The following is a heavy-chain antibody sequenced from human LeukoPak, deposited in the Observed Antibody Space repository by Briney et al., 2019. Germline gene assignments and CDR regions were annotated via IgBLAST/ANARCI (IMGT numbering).Heavy chain of an antibody. D-gene: IGHD2-2*01. V-gene: IGHV3-23*01. CDR1: GFTFTTYA. Sequence: GGSLRLSCAASGFTFTTYAMTWVRQAPDKGLECVSAISGSDGSTYYADSVKGRFTISSDDSQNTLYLQMNSLSAEDTAVYYCAKVETSGGANCYALDYWGQGTLVTVSS. J-gene: IGHJ4*02. CDR2: ISGSDGST. CDR3: AKVETSGGANCYALDY.